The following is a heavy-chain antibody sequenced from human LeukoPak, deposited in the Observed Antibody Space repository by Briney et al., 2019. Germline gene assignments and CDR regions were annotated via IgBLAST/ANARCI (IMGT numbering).Heavy chain of an antibody. D-gene: IGHD7-27*01. J-gene: IGHJ6*03. CDR2: IIHSGST. CDR3: ARGQTELGTAYYYYMGV. Sequence: PSETLSLTCAVNGGSFSGYSWSWIRQSPGKGLEWIADIIHSGSTNYNPSLKSRVTISLDTSRNQFSLKLTSVTAADTAVYYCARGQTELGTAYYYYMGVWGKGTTVTVSS. V-gene: IGHV4-34*01. CDR1: GGSFSGYS.